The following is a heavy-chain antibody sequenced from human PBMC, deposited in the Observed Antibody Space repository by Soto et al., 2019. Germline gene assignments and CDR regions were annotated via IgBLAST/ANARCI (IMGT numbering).Heavy chain of an antibody. V-gene: IGHV5-10-1*01. J-gene: IGHJ6*02. D-gene: IGHD2-2*01. Sequence: GESLKISCKGSGYSFTSYWISWVRQMPGKGLEWMGRIDPSDSYTNYSPSFQGHVTISADKSISTAYLQWSSLKASDTAMYYCARSEVGPAASFYYYYGMDVWGQGTTVTVSS. CDR1: GYSFTSYW. CDR2: IDPSDSYT. CDR3: ARSEVGPAASFYYYYGMDV.